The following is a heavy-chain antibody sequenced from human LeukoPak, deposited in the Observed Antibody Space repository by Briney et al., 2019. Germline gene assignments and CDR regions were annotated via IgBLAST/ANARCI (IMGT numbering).Heavy chain of an antibody. J-gene: IGHJ4*02. CDR1: GFTVSSNY. CDR3: ATEGNSGYYSH. V-gene: IGHV3-53*01. CDR2: IYTGGST. D-gene: IGHD3-22*01. Sequence: PGGSLRLSCAASGFTVSSNYMSWVRQAPGKGLEWVSLIYTGGSTYYADSVKGRFTISRDNSKNTLYLQMNSLRTEDTAVYYCATEGNSGYYSHWGQGTLVTVSS.